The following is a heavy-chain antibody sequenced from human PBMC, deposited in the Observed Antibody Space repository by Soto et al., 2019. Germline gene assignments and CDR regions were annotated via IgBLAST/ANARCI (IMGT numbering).Heavy chain of an antibody. J-gene: IGHJ6*02. Sequence: GGSLRLSCAASGFTFSSYGMHWVRQAPGKGLEWVAVISYDGRNKYYADAVKGRFTISRDNSKNTLYLQMSSLRAEDTAVYYCVKDGSSGRPYFYDMDVWGQGTTVTVSS. D-gene: IGHD6-19*01. CDR1: GFTFSSYG. CDR2: ISYDGRNK. V-gene: IGHV3-30*18. CDR3: VKDGSSGRPYFYDMDV.